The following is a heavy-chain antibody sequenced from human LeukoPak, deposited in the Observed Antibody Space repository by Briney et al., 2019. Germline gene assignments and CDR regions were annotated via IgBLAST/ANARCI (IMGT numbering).Heavy chain of an antibody. J-gene: IGHJ4*02. CDR3: ARVETMYDFWSGYYPSKLYYLDY. CDR1: GYTFTSYG. Sequence: ASVKVSCKASGYTFTSYGISWVRQAPGQGLEWMGWISAYNGNTNYAQKLQGRVTMTTDTSTSTAYMELRSLRSDDTAVYYCARVETMYDFWSGYYPSKLYYLDYWGQGTLVTVSS. CDR2: ISAYNGNT. D-gene: IGHD3-3*01. V-gene: IGHV1-18*01.